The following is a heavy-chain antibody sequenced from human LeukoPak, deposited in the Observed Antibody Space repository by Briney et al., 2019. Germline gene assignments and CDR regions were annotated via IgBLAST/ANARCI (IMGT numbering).Heavy chain of an antibody. CDR1: GYTFTSNY. J-gene: IGHJ4*02. D-gene: IGHD3-22*01. CDR2: INPNSGGT. CDR3: ARSPGNYYDSSGYYSTYPLDY. Sequence: ASVKVSCKASGYTFTSNYMHWVRQAPGQGLEWMGWINPNSGGTNYAQKFQGWVTMTRDTSISTAYMELSRLRSDDTAVYYCARSPGNYYDSSGYYSTYPLDYWGQGTLVTVSS. V-gene: IGHV1-2*04.